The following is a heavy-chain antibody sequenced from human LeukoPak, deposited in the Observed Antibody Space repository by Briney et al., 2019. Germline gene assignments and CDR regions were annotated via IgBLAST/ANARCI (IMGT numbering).Heavy chain of an antibody. CDR1: GFTFSSYA. CDR3: AKDPGYDDSSGYCRGAFDI. CDR2: ISGSGGST. J-gene: IGHJ3*02. Sequence: HPGGCLRLSCSASGFTFSSYAMSWVRQAPGKGLGWVSAISGSGGSTYYAACVKGRFTISRDNSKHTLYVQLNSLRAEDTVVYDCAKDPGYDDSSGYCRGAFDIWGQGTMVTVSS. V-gene: IGHV3-23*01. D-gene: IGHD3-22*01.